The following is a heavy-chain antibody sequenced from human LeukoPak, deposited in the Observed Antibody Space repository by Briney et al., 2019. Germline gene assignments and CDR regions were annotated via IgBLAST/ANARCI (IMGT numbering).Heavy chain of an antibody. CDR3: ARSITIFGVVIAGVAFDI. CDR1: GGSISSYY. D-gene: IGHD3-3*01. Sequence: PSETLSLTCTVSGGSISSYYWSWIRQPPGKGLEWIGYIYYSGSTNYNPSLKSRVTISVDTSKNQFSLKLSSVTAADTAVYYCARSITIFGVVIAGVAFDIWGQGTMVTVSS. J-gene: IGHJ3*02. CDR2: IYYSGST. V-gene: IGHV4-59*08.